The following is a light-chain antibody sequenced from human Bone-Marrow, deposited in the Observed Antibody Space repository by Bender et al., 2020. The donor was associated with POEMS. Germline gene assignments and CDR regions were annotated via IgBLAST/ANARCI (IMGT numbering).Light chain of an antibody. J-gene: IGLJ3*02. CDR2: GYN. V-gene: IGLV1-40*01. CDR3: CSYAGDGLGV. Sequence: QSVLTQPPSVSGAPGQRVTISCTGSSSNTGSGYDINWYQHLPGTAPKLLIYGYNNRPSGVPDRFSGSKSGTSASLAITGLQAEDEAHYYCCSYAGDGLGVFGGGTKLTVL. CDR1: SSNTGSGYD.